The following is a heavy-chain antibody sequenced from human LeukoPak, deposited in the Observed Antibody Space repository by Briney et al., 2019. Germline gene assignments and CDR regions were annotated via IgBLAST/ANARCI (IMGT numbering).Heavy chain of an antibody. V-gene: IGHV3-21*04. CDR2: ISSSSSYI. J-gene: IGHJ4*02. D-gene: IGHD3-10*01. CDR1: GFTFSSYA. CDR3: AKDRRAGSYDY. Sequence: KSGGSLRLSCAASGFTFSSYAMSWVRQAPGKGLEWVSSISSSSSYIYYADSVKGRFTISRDNAKNSLYLQMNSLRAEDTAVYYCAKDRRAGSYDYWGQGTLVTVSS.